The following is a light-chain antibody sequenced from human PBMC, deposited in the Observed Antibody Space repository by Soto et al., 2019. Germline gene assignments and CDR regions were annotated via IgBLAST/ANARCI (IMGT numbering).Light chain of an antibody. Sequence: DIQMTQSPTSLSASVGDRVTITCRASQGIRNFVAWYQQKPGKAPKLLIYAASTLQSGVPSRFSGSGPGTDFTLTINSLQPEDVATYSCQKYSSVPVFGPGTKVKIK. CDR3: QKYSSVPV. CDR1: QGIRNF. V-gene: IGKV1-27*01. CDR2: AAS. J-gene: IGKJ3*01.